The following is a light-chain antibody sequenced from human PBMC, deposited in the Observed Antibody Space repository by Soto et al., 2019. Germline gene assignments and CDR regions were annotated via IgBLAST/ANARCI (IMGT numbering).Light chain of an antibody. Sequence: QSVLTQPASVSGSPGQSFTISCTGTSSDVGGYNYVSWYQQHPGKAPKLMIYEFSNRPSGVSNRFSGSKSGNTASLTISGLQAEDEADYYCSSYTSSSTLYVFGTGTKVTVL. J-gene: IGLJ1*01. CDR2: EFS. V-gene: IGLV2-14*01. CDR1: SSDVGGYNY. CDR3: SSYTSSSTLYV.